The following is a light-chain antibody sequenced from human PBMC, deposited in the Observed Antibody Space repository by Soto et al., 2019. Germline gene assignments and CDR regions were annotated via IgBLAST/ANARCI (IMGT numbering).Light chain of an antibody. V-gene: IGKV1-6*01. J-gene: IGKJ1*01. CDR1: QHIGTE. CDR2: ASS. CDR3: LQDYSYPRT. Sequence: AIQMTQSPSSLSASVGDRVTITCRASQHIGTELGWYQQKPGKAPELLIYASSILQSGVPSRFSGIVSGTVFTLTISSLQPEDFATYYCLQDYSYPRTFGQGTKVDIK.